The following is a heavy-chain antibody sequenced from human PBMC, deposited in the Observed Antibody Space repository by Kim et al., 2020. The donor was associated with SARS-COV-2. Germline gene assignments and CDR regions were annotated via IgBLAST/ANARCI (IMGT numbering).Heavy chain of an antibody. CDR1: GFTFSSYA. CDR2: ISYDGSNK. J-gene: IGHJ3*02. Sequence: GGSLRLSCAASGFTFSSYAMHWVRQAPGKGLEWVAVISYDGSNKYYADSVKGRFTISRDNSKNTLYLQMNSLRAEDTAVYYCARDLYSSGWYGEWGAFDIWGQGTMVTVSS. D-gene: IGHD6-19*01. CDR3: ARDLYSSGWYGEWGAFDI. V-gene: IGHV3-30-3*01.